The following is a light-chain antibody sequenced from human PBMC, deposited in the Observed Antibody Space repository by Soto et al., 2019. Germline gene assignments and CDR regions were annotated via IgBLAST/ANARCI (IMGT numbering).Light chain of an antibody. CDR3: HQYYNRPWT. CDR2: GAS. J-gene: IGKJ1*01. Sequence: EIVMTQSPDTLSVSPGERASLACRASQSVSSSLAWYQQKPGQAPRLLIFGASTRATGIPARFSGSGSGTEFTLTISSLQSEDFAIYYCHQYYNRPWTFGQGTKVEIK. V-gene: IGKV3-15*01. CDR1: QSVSSS.